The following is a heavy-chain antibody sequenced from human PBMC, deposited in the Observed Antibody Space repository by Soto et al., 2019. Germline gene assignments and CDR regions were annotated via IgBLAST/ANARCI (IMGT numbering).Heavy chain of an antibody. Sequence: QVQLVQSGAEVKKPGSSVKVSCKASGGTFSSYAISWVRHAPGQGLEWMGGIIPIFGTANYAQKFQGRVKITADKSTSTAYMEMSSLRSEDTAVYYCARGDRRGYSYGYYYYDMNVWGSGTTVTDS. CDR3: ARGDRRGYSYGYYYYDMNV. CDR2: IIPIFGTA. CDR1: GGTFSSYA. J-gene: IGHJ6*04. D-gene: IGHD5-18*01. V-gene: IGHV1-69*06.